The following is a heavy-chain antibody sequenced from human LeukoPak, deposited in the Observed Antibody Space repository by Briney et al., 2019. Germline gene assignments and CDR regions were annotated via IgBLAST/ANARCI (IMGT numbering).Heavy chain of an antibody. CDR2: ISAYNGNT. CDR1: GYTFTSYG. Sequence: EASVKVSCKASGYTFTSYGISWVRQAPGQGLEWMGWISAYNGNTNYAQKLQGRVTMTTDTSTSTAYMELRSLRSDDTAVYYCAIVVVPAASAYYYYGMDVWGQGTTVTVSS. V-gene: IGHV1-18*01. CDR3: AIVVVPAASAYYYYGMDV. J-gene: IGHJ6*02. D-gene: IGHD2-2*01.